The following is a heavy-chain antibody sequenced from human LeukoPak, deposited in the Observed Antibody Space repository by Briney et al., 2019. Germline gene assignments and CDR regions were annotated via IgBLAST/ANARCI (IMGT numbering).Heavy chain of an antibody. V-gene: IGHV3-15*01. D-gene: IGHD3-3*02. CDR1: GFTITNPR. CDR2: IKSKIDGGTT. Sequence: GGSLRLSCAASGFTITNPRMGWVSQAPGKGLEWVGLIKSKIDGGTTDFAAPVKRRFTISTDDSKHTRYLQMNSLKSEDTAVYYCTTGYGHSDFDYWGQGTLVTVSS. CDR3: TTGYGHSDFDY. J-gene: IGHJ4*02.